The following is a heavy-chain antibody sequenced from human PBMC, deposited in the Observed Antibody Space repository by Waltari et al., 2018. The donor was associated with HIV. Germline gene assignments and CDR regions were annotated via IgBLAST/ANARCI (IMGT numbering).Heavy chain of an antibody. Sequence: QVQLVQSGAEVKKPGASVKVSCKASGYTFPSHNIYWVRQAPGQGLEWMGWMNPNTGDTAYAQKFQGRVTMTRNTSMSTAYMELSSLRSEDTAVYYCARVRRPSGSYYLSYWGQGTLVTVSS. CDR1: GYTFPSHN. CDR3: ARVRRPSGSYYLSY. V-gene: IGHV1-8*01. J-gene: IGHJ4*02. CDR2: MNPNTGDT. D-gene: IGHD1-26*01.